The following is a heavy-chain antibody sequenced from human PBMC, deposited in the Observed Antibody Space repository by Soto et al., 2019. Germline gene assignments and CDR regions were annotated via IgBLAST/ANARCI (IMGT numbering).Heavy chain of an antibody. V-gene: IGHV3-64*01. D-gene: IGHD3-22*01. CDR1: GFTFSNYL. CDR2: ITGNGGST. CDR3: ATLNYYDSPGVY. J-gene: IGHJ4*02. Sequence: GGSLRLSCAASGFTFSNYLMHWVRQAPGKGLEYVSAITGNGGSTYYANSVKGRFTISRDNSKSTLYLQMGSLRADDMAIYYCATLNYYDSPGVYWGRGTLVTVS.